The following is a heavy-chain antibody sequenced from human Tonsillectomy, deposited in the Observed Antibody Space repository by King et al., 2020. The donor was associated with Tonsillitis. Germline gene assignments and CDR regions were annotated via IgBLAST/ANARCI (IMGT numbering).Heavy chain of an antibody. CDR2: INPNSGGT. Sequence: QLVQSGAEVKKPGASVKVSCKASGYTFTGYYMHWVRQAPGQGLQWMGWINPNSGGTNYAQKFQGRVTMTRDTYISTAYMELSRLRSDDTAVYYCATDALQLAGISDYWGREPWSPSPQ. CDR1: GYTFTGYY. D-gene: IGHD5-24*01. V-gene: IGHV1-2*02. CDR3: ATDALQLAGISDY. J-gene: IGHJ4*02.